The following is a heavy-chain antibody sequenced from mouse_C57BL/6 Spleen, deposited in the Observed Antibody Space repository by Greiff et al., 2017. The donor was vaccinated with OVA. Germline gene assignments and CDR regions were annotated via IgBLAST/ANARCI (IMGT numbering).Heavy chain of an antibody. V-gene: IGHV1-81*01. J-gene: IGHJ2*01. CDR1: GYTFTSYG. Sequence: QVQLKESGAELARPGASVKLSCKASGYTFTSYGISWVKQRTGQGLEWIGEIYPRSGNTSYNEKFKGKATLTADKSSSTAYMELRSLTSEDSAVYFCARLFITTVVFDYWGQGTTLTVSS. D-gene: IGHD1-1*01. CDR3: ARLFITTVVFDY. CDR2: IYPRSGNT.